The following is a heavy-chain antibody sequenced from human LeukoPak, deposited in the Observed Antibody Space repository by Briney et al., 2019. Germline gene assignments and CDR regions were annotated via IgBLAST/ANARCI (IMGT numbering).Heavy chain of an antibody. CDR2: ISYSGDGT. V-gene: IGHV3-23*01. CDR3: AKAGGGSSWFVGTNYYYYYMDV. D-gene: IGHD6-13*01. Sequence: GGSLRLSCAASGFIISGYAMSWVRQAPGKGLEWVSSISYSGDGTKYADSVKGRCTISREDSKNTLYLQMNSLRAEDTPLYYCAKAGGGSSWFVGTNYYYYYMDVWGKGTTVTVSS. J-gene: IGHJ6*03. CDR1: GFIISGYA.